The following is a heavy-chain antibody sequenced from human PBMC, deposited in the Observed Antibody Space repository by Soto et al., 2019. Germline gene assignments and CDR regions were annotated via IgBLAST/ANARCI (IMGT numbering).Heavy chain of an antibody. J-gene: IGHJ4*02. CDR1: GFTFSSYW. D-gene: IGHD3-10*01. CDR2: ITSDGSDT. CDR3: ARDKVPFYGPGSFAY. Sequence: EVQLVESGGGLVQPGGSLRLSCAASGFTFSSYWMHWVRQAPGKGLVWVSRITSDGSDTTYADSVKGRCTISRDNAKNTLLLQLNSLRAEDTAVYYCARDKVPFYGPGSFAYWGQGTLVTVSS. V-gene: IGHV3-74*01.